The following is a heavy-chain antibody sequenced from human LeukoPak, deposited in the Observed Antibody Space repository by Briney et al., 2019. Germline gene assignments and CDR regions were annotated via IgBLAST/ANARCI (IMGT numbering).Heavy chain of an antibody. CDR2: IYHSGST. J-gene: IGHJ5*02. D-gene: IGHD2-2*01. CDR3: AREMGDIVVVPAATGFDP. CDR1: GGSFSGYY. V-gene: IGHV4-34*01. Sequence: SETLSLTCAVYGGSFSGYYWSWIRQPPGKGLEWIGYIYHSGSTYYNPSLKSRVTISVDRSKNQFSLKLSSVTAADTAVYYCAREMGDIVVVPAATGFDPWGQGTLVTVSS.